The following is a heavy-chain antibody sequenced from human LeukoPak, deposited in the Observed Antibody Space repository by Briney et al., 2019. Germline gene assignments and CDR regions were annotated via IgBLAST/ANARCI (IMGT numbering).Heavy chain of an antibody. J-gene: IGHJ4*02. CDR1: GYTLTDVS. CDR2: FDPEDGET. D-gene: IGHD1-1*01. CDR3: ATGVRMDNWDDEYLGFPTYFDF. V-gene: IGHV1-24*01. Sequence: ASVKVSCKVSGYTLTDVSIHWVRQAPGKGLEWMGGFDPEDGETIYTQKFQGRVTTTEDTSTDTAYMGLSSLRSDDTAVYYCATGVRMDNWDDEYLGFPTYFDFWGQGTLVTVSS.